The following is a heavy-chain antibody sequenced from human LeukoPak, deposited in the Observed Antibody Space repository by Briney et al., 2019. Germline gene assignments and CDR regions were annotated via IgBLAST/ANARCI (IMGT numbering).Heavy chain of an antibody. CDR2: IKQDGSEK. CDR3: ARDKVYYYDSSGDFDY. J-gene: IGHJ4*02. D-gene: IGHD3-22*01. CDR1: GFTFSSYW. V-gene: IGHV3-7*01. Sequence: AGGSLRLSCAASGFTFSSYWMSWVRQAPGKGLEWVANIKQDGSEKYYVDSVKGRFTISRDNAKNSLYLQMNSLRAEDTAVYYCARDKVYYYDSSGDFDYWGQGTLVTVSS.